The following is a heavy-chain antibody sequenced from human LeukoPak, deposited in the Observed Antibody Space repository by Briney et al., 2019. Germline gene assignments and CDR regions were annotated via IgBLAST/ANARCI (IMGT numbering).Heavy chain of an antibody. D-gene: IGHD3-22*01. Sequence: PGGSLRLSCAASGFTFSSYAMSWVRQAPGKGLEWVSAISGSGGSTYYADSVKGRFTISRDNAKNTLYLQMNSLRAEDTAVYYCARGGDYYDSENDYWGQGTLVTVSS. J-gene: IGHJ4*02. CDR2: ISGSGGST. CDR1: GFTFSSYA. V-gene: IGHV3-23*01. CDR3: ARGGDYYDSENDY.